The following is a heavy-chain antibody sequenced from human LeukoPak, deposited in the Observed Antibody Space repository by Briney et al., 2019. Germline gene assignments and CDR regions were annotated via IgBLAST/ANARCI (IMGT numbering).Heavy chain of an antibody. CDR2: IKSDGSST. J-gene: IGHJ4*02. D-gene: IGHD3-16*01. Sequence: GGSLRLSCAASGFTFSSYWMHWVRQAPGKGLVWVSHIKSDGSSTSYADSVKGRFIISRDNSRSTLYLQMGSLRTEDMAVYYCAREGSYGESDYWGQGTRVTVSS. CDR3: AREGSYGESDY. CDR1: GFTFSSYW. V-gene: IGHV3-74*01.